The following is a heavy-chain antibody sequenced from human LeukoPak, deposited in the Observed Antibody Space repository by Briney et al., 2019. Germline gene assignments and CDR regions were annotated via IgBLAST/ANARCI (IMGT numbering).Heavy chain of an antibody. J-gene: IGHJ6*02. CDR1: GFTFSSYA. Sequence: GGSLRLSCAASGFTFSSYAMSWVRPAPGKGLEWVSPISGSGGSTYYADSVRGRFTISRDNSKNTLYLQMNSLRAEDTAVYYCASTRDGYNPYYYGMDVWGQGTTVTVSS. V-gene: IGHV3-23*01. D-gene: IGHD5-24*01. CDR3: ASTRDGYNPYYYGMDV. CDR2: ISGSGGST.